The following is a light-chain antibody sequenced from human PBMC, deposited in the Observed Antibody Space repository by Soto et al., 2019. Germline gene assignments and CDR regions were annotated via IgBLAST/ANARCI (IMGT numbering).Light chain of an antibody. Sequence: DIVMTQSPDSLAVSLGERATINCKSSQSVLFRSDNKNYLAWYQQRSGQPPKLLIYWASTRESGVPDRFSGSGSGTYFTLAISSLQAEDVAVYYCQQYYTSPDTFGQGTKLEIK. CDR3: QQYYTSPDT. CDR2: WAS. J-gene: IGKJ2*01. CDR1: QSVLFRSDNKNY. V-gene: IGKV4-1*01.